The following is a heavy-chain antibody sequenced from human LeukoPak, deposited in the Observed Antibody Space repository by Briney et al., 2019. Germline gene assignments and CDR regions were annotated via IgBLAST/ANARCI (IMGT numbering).Heavy chain of an antibody. CDR2: ISAYNGNT. Sequence: ASVKVSCKASGGTFSSYAISWVRQAPGQGLEWMGWISAYNGNTNYAQKLQGRVTMTTDTSTSTAYMELRSLRSDDTAVYYCARADILTGYFITGGGGYWGQGTLVTVSS. CDR3: ARADILTGYFITGGGGY. CDR1: GGTFSSYA. D-gene: IGHD3-9*01. J-gene: IGHJ4*02. V-gene: IGHV1-18*01.